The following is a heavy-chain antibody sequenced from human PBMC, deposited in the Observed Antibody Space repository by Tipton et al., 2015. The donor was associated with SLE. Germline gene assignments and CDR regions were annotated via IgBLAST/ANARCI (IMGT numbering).Heavy chain of an antibody. V-gene: IGHV4-34*01. J-gene: IGHJ4*02. CDR1: GRSYNYYS. CDR3: ATWHTTAYYHDF. CDR2: IRHGGLT. D-gene: IGHD2/OR15-2a*01. Sequence: TLSLTCAIYGRSYNYYSWSWVRQTPGKGLEWIGEIRHGGLTNYNPTLKSRITISLDTSKNHFSLKVNSLTSADAALYYCATWHTTAYYHDFWGQGTLVTVSP.